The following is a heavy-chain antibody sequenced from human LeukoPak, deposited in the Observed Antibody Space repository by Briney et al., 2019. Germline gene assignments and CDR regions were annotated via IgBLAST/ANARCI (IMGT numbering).Heavy chain of an antibody. J-gene: IGHJ5*02. Sequence: SGGSLRPSCAASGFTFSSYWMHWVRQGPGKGLEWVSLIYRGGTTYVADSVKGRFTVSRDISKNTLYLQMNSLRAEDTALYYCARPRDDNSGYYISWGQGSLVTVSP. CDR3: ARPRDDNSGYYIS. CDR1: GFTFSSYW. V-gene: IGHV3-53*01. CDR2: IYRGGTT. D-gene: IGHD6-19*01.